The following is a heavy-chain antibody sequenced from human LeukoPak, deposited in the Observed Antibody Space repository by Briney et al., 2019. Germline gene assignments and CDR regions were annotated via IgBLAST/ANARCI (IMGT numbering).Heavy chain of an antibody. J-gene: IGHJ4*02. CDR1: GFTFSSYG. CDR3: AKGPFGSSWYFDY. CDR2: IRYDGSNK. V-gene: IGHV3-30*02. D-gene: IGHD6-13*01. Sequence: PGGSLRLSCAASGFTFSSYGMHWVRQAPGKGLEWVAFIRYDGSNKYYADSVKGRFTISRDNSKNTLYLQMNSLRAEDTAVYYCAKGPFGSSWYFDYWGQGTLVTVSS.